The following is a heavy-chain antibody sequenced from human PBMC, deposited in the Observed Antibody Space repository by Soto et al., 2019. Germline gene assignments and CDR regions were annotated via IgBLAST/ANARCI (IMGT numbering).Heavy chain of an antibody. V-gene: IGHV4-59*08. CDR1: GGSIGEYN. CDR3: VRQGIGPLHGLVDI. J-gene: IGHJ6*02. Sequence: SETLSLTCTVSGGSIGEYNCAWIRQTPGKALEWIGYVYSTGGLAYNPSLKDRVTLSVDTSKSQFSLQLRSVTAADTAVYYCVRQGIGPLHGLVDIWGRGTAVTVSS. D-gene: IGHD2-21*01. CDR2: VYSTGGL.